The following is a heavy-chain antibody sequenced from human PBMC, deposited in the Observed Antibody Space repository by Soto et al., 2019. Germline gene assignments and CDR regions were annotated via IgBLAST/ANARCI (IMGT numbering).Heavy chain of an antibody. CDR1: GYTFTGYY. CDR3: ARSNNWKTGWFDP. CDR2: INPDTGGT. V-gene: IGHV1-2*04. D-gene: IGHD1-20*01. J-gene: IGHJ5*02. Sequence: QVQLVQSGAEVKKPGASVKVSCKASGYTFTGYYMHWVRQAPGQGLEWMGWINPDTGGTNYAQKFQGWVTMTRDTYISTAYMELSRLRSDDTAVYYCARSNNWKTGWFDPWGQGTLVTVSS.